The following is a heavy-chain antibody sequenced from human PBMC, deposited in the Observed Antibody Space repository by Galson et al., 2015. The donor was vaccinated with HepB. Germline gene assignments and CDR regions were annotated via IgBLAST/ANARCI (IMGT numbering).Heavy chain of an antibody. D-gene: IGHD5-12*01. CDR2: TYYRSKWYN. V-gene: IGHV6-1*01. CDR3: ARVGGGYSGYDRRQQLVFGNGAFDI. Sequence: CAISGDSVSSNSAAWNWIRQSPSRGLEWLGRTYYRSKWYNDYAVSVKSRITINPDTSKNQFSLQLNSVTPEDTAVYYCARVGGGYSGYDRRQQLVFGNGAFDIWGQGTMVTVSS. CDR1: GDSVSSNSAA. J-gene: IGHJ3*02.